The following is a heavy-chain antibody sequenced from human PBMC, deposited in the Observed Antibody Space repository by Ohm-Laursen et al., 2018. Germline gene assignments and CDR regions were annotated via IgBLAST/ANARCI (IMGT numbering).Heavy chain of an antibody. Sequence: FTILRDDSKSIAYLQMNSLKIEDTAMYYCTREGAAAGSKFDYWGQGTLVTVSS. V-gene: IGHV3-49*02. CDR3: TREGAAAGSKFDY. D-gene: IGHD6-13*01. J-gene: IGHJ4*02.